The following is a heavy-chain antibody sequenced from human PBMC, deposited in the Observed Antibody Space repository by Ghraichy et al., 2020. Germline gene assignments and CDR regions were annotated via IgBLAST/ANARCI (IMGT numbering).Heavy chain of an antibody. CDR1: GFTFSSYS. CDR3: TRDRLEEWQLLRYAFDN. Sequence: GGSLRLSCAASGFTFSSYSMNWVRQAPGKGLEWVSYISSSSNTRNYADSVKGRFTISRDNAKNSLYLQMNSLRDEDTAVYYCTRDRLEEWQLLRYAFDNWGQGTMVTVSS. CDR2: ISSSSNTR. J-gene: IGHJ3*02. V-gene: IGHV3-48*02. D-gene: IGHD1-26*01.